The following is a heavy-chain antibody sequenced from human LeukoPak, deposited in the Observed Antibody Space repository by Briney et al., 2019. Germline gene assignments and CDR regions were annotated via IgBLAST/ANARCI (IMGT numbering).Heavy chain of an antibody. CDR2: IWYDGSNK. D-gene: IGHD3-10*01. CDR1: GFTLSSCG. J-gene: IGHJ4*02. CDR3: ARGDYGSGSYPRIFDY. Sequence: GRSLRLSCAASGFTLSSCGMHWVRQAPGKGLEWAAVIWYDGSNKYYADSVKGRFTISRDSSKNTVYLQMNSLRAEDTAVYYCARGDYGSGSYPRIFDYWGQGSLVTVSS. V-gene: IGHV3-33*01.